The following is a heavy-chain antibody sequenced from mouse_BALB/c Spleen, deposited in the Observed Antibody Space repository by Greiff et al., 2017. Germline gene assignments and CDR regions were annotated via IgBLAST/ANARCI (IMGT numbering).Heavy chain of an antibody. D-gene: IGHD2-4*01. CDR2: ISSGGSYT. J-gene: IGHJ4*01. CDR3: ARGDYDDYAMDY. V-gene: IGHV5-9-3*01. Sequence: EVKLMESGGGLVKPGGSLKLSCAASGFTFSSYAMSWVRQTPEKRLEWVATISSGGSYTYYPDSVKGRFTISRDNAKNTLYLQMSSLRSEDTAMYYCARGDYDDYAMDYWGQGTSVTVSS. CDR1: GFTFSSYA.